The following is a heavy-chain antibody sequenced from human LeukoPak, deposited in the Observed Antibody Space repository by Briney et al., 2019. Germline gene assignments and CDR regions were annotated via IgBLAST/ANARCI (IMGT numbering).Heavy chain of an antibody. CDR1: GFSVRTSY. D-gene: IGHD6-19*01. V-gene: IGHV3-21*01. Sequence: GGSLRLSCVGSGFSVRTSYMSWVRQAPGKGLEWVSSISSSSSYIYYADSVKGRFTISRDNAKNSLYLHMNSLRAEDTSVYYCARDRNYCSSDRCYDVFDIWGQGTMVTVSS. J-gene: IGHJ3*02. CDR3: ARDRNYCSSDRCYDVFDI. CDR2: ISSSSSYI.